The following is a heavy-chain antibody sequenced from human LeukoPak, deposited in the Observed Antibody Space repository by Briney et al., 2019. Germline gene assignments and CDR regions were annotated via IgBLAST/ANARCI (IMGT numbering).Heavy chain of an antibody. J-gene: IGHJ5*02. Sequence: PSETLSLTCTVSGGSISTSNYYWGWIRQPPGKGLEWIGNIFYSGSTYYSPSLKSRVTISLDTSRNQFSLKLNSVTAADTAVYYCAGVPEYCSGGSCHNWFDPWGQGTLVTVSS. CDR3: AGVPEYCSGGSCHNWFDP. D-gene: IGHD2-15*01. CDR1: GGSISTSNYY. V-gene: IGHV4-39*07. CDR2: IFYSGST.